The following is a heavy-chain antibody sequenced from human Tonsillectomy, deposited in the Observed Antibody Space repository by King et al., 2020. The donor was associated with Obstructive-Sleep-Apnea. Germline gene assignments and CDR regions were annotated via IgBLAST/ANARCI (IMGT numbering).Heavy chain of an antibody. CDR2: ISWNSGSI. CDR3: AKDITMVRGVITKGEGYYYYGMDV. CDR1: GFTFDDYA. J-gene: IGHJ6*02. Sequence: VQLVESGGGLVQPGRSLRLSCAASGFTFDDYAMHWVRQAPGKGLEWVSGISWNSGSIGYADSVKGRFTISRDNAKNSLYLQMNSLRAEDTALYYCAKDITMVRGVITKGEGYYYYGMDVWGQGTTGTVSS. D-gene: IGHD3-10*01. V-gene: IGHV3-9*01.